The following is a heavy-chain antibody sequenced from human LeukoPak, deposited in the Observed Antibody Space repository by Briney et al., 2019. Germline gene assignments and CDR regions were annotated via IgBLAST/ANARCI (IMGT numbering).Heavy chain of an antibody. CDR3: ARDGNDFWSGYYRN. Sequence: ASVKVSCKASGYTFTSYDINWVRQATGQGLEWMGWMNPNSGNTGYAQKFQGRVTMTRNTYISTAYMELSSLRSEDTAVYYCARDGNDFWSGYYRNWGQGTLVTVSS. J-gene: IGHJ4*02. V-gene: IGHV1-8*01. D-gene: IGHD3-3*01. CDR2: MNPNSGNT. CDR1: GYTFTSYD.